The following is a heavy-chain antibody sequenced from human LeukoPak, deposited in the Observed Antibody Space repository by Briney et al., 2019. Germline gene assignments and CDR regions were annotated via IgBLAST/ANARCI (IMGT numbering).Heavy chain of an antibody. Sequence: PGGSLSLSCVASGFTFEDYAMHWVRQAPGKGLEWVSGISWNSGSIGYADSVKGRFTISRDNAKNSLYVQMNSLRAEDMALYYCAKGGSYYELDYWGQGTLVTVSS. CDR3: AKGGSYYELDY. D-gene: IGHD1-26*01. J-gene: IGHJ4*02. CDR1: GFTFEDYA. CDR2: ISWNSGSI. V-gene: IGHV3-9*03.